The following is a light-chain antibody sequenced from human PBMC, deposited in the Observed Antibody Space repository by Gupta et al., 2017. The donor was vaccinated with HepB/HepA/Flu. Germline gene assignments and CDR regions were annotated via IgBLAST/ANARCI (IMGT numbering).Light chain of an antibody. CDR3: QQSDSIPQT. V-gene: IGKV1-39*01. J-gene: IGKJ2*01. CDR1: QSINNY. Sequence: DSRMTQYPSSLSASVGDRVTITCRASQSINNYLNWYQQKPGQAPNLLISAASSLQSGVPSTFSGSGSGTDFTLTISSLQPEDFATYYCQQSDSIPQTFGQGTKMEIK. CDR2: AAS.